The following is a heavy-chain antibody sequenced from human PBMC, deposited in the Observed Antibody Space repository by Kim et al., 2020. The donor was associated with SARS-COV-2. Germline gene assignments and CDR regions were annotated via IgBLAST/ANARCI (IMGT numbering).Heavy chain of an antibody. CDR1: GYTFTSYD. D-gene: IGHD6-6*01. CDR3: ARGNGEARLIYQYYIDV. J-gene: IGHJ6*03. CDR2: MNPNRGNT. Sequence: ASVKVSCKASGYTFTSYDINWVRPATGQGLEWMGWMNPNRGNTGFAQKFQDRVTMTRKSSISTAYMELSSLRSEDTAVYYCARGNGEARLIYQYYIDVWGKGTTVTISS. V-gene: IGHV1-8*01.